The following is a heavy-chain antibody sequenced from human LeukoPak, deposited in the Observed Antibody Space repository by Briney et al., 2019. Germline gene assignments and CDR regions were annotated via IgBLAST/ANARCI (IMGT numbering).Heavy chain of an antibody. Sequence: SETLSLTCAVYGGSFSGYYWSWIRQPPGKGLEWIGEIDHSGSTNYNPSLKSRVTISVDTSKNQFSLKLSSVTAADTAVYYRARQTRERITKVRGVRGNWFDPWGQGTLVTVSS. V-gene: IGHV4-34*01. CDR3: ARQTRERITKVRGVRGNWFDP. CDR1: GGSFSGYY. D-gene: IGHD3-10*01. J-gene: IGHJ5*02. CDR2: IDHSGST.